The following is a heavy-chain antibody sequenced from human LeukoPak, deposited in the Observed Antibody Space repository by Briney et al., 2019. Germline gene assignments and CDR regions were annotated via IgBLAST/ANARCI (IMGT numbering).Heavy chain of an antibody. J-gene: IGHJ4*02. Sequence: LSLTCAVYGGSFSGYYMSWIRQAPGKGLEWVSYISSSGSTIYYADSVKGRFTISRDNAKNSLYLQMNSLRAEDTAVYYCARDPHYYDSSGYVDYWGQGTLVTVSS. V-gene: IGHV3-11*01. CDR2: ISSSGSTI. D-gene: IGHD3-22*01. CDR3: ARDPHYYDSSGYVDY. CDR1: GGSFSGYY.